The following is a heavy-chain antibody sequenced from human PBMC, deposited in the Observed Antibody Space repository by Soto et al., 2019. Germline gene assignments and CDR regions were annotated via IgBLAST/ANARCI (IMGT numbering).Heavy chain of an antibody. J-gene: IGHJ6*02. CDR1: GGSVSSGSYY. V-gene: IGHV4-61*01. Sequence: SETLSLTCTVSGGSVSSGSYYWSWIRQPPGKGLEWIGYIYYSGSTNYNPSLKSRVTISVDTSKNQFSLKLSSVTAADTAVYYCARDIPRPSVWQLVSWFYYYGMDVWGQGTTVTVSS. CDR3: ARDIPRPSVWQLVSWFYYYGMDV. D-gene: IGHD6-6*01. CDR2: IYYSGST.